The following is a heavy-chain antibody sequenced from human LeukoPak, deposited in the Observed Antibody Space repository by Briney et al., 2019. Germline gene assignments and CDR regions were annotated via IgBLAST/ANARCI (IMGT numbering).Heavy chain of an antibody. J-gene: IGHJ6*03. V-gene: IGHV4-34*01. Sequence: SETLSLTCAVYGGSFSGYYWSWIRQPPGKGLEWIREINHSGSTNYNPSLKSRVTISVDTSKNQFSLKLSSVTAADTAVYYCARADSSSSGYYYYYYYMDVWGKGTTVTVSS. CDR2: INHSGST. CDR3: ARADSSSSGYYYYYYYMDV. D-gene: IGHD6-6*01. CDR1: GGSFSGYY.